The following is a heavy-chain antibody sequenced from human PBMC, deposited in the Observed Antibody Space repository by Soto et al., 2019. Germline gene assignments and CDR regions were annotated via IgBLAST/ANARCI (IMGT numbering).Heavy chain of an antibody. CDR3: AKGEKFLEWLLSGMDV. Sequence: EVQLLESGGGLVQPGGSLRLSCAASGFTFSSYAMSWVRQAPGKGLEWVSAISGSGGSTYYADSVKGRFTISRDNSKNTLYLQMNSLRAEDTAVYYCAKGEKFLEWLLSGMDVWGQGTTVTVSS. CDR1: GFTFSSYA. J-gene: IGHJ6*02. D-gene: IGHD3-3*01. CDR2: ISGSGGST. V-gene: IGHV3-23*01.